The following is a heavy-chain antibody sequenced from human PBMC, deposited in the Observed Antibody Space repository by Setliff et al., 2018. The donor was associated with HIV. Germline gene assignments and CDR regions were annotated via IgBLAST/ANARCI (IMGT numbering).Heavy chain of an antibody. J-gene: IGHJ3*01. CDR2: ISAYNGKT. D-gene: IGHD2-21*02. Sequence: RASVKVSCKASGFIFTKYGITWVRQAPGQGLEWMGWISAYNGKTDYAQKFQDRLTMTTDTSTRTVYMELRGLRSDDTAVYYCAREKETCSGGDCWKNAFDVWGQGTMVTVSS. V-gene: IGHV1-18*01. CDR3: AREKETCSGGDCWKNAFDV. CDR1: GFIFTKYG.